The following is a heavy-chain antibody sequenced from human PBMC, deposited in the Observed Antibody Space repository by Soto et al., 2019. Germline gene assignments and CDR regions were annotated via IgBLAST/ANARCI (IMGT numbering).Heavy chain of an antibody. D-gene: IGHD4-17*01. CDR3: ARGLYGDYVGY. J-gene: IGHJ4*02. V-gene: IGHV4-34*01. CDR2: INHSGST. CDR1: GGSFSGYY. Sequence: SETLSLTCAVYGGSFSGYYWSWIRQPPGKGLEWIGEINHSGSTTYNPSLKSRVTISVDTSKNQFYLKLSSVTAADTAVYYCARGLYGDYVGYWGQGTLVTVSS.